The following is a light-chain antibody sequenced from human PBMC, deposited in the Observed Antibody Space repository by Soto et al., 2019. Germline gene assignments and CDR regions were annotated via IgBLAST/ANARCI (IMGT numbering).Light chain of an antibody. Sequence: QSVLTQPPSVSGDPGQRVTISCTGTSCDVGGYNYVSWYKQHPGKAPKLMIYEVTNRPSGASNRFSGSKSGNTASLTISGLQAEDEADYYCRSYTSSSTLYVFXTGTKVTVL. CDR2: EVT. J-gene: IGLJ1*01. CDR3: RSYTSSSTLYV. V-gene: IGLV2-14*01. CDR1: SCDVGGYNY.